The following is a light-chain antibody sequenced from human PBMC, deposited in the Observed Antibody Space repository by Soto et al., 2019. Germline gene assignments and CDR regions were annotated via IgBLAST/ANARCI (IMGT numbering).Light chain of an antibody. CDR3: QQRSSWPIT. CDR2: DAS. CDR1: RSLSSDY. V-gene: IGKV3D-20*02. J-gene: IGKJ5*01. Sequence: IVLMQSPGTLSLSPGARATLSCRASRSLSSDYLAWYQQTPGQAPRLLINDASRRATGIPDRFSGSGSGADFTLTISSLEPEDFAVYYCQQRSSWPITFGQGTRLEIK.